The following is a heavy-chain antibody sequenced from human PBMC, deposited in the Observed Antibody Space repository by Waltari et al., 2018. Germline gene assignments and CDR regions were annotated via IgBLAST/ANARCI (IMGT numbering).Heavy chain of an antibody. Sequence: EVQLVESGGGFVQPGGSLRLSCAASGFTFSAYEMNWVRQTPGKGLEWLSSISGSGNTIYSADSWKGRFTVSRDNAKNSLYLQMNSLRPDDTAVYYCAGGTYYYDSSGYYSAEYFQHWGQGTLVTVSS. CDR2: ISGSGNTI. J-gene: IGHJ1*01. CDR3: AGGTYYYDSSGYYSAEYFQH. CDR1: GFTFSAYE. D-gene: IGHD3-22*01. V-gene: IGHV3-48*03.